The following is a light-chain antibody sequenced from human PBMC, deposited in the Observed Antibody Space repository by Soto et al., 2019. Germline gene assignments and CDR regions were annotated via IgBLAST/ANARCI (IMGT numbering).Light chain of an antibody. CDR1: SSNIGSNT. J-gene: IGLJ2*01. CDR3: AAWNDSLNGPSVV. V-gene: IGLV1-44*01. CDR2: SNN. Sequence: QSVLTQPPSASGTPGQRVTISCSGSSSNIGSNTVNWYQQLPATAPKLLIYSNNQRPSGVSDGFSGSKSGTSASLAISGLQSEDEADDYCAAWNDSLNGPSVVFGGGTKLTVL.